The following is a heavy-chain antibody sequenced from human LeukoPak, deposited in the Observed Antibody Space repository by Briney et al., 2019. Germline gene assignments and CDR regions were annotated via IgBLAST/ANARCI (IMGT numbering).Heavy chain of an antibody. J-gene: IGHJ4*02. CDR3: ARVGDYALKD. CDR2: FYNSGST. V-gene: IGHV4-4*07. Sequence: SETLSLTCSVSGASISNYYWSRIRQPAGKGLEFIGLFYNSGSTNCNPSLKSRVTMSVDTSKNQFSLKLSSVTAADTAVYYCARVGDYALKDWGQGTLVTVSS. CDR1: GASISNYY. D-gene: IGHD3-16*01.